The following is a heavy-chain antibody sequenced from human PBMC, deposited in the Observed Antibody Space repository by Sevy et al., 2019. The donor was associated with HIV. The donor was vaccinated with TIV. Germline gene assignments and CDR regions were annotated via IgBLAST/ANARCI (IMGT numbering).Heavy chain of an antibody. J-gene: IGHJ6*03. Sequence: GGSLRLSCAASGFTFSSYEMNWVRQAPGKGLEWVSYISSSGSTIYYADSVKGRFTIYRDNAKNSLYLQMNSLRAEDKAVYYCARSSAAAGTVYYYYMDVWGKGTTVTVSS. D-gene: IGHD6-13*01. V-gene: IGHV3-48*03. CDR2: ISSSGSTI. CDR1: GFTFSSYE. CDR3: ARSSAAAGTVYYYYMDV.